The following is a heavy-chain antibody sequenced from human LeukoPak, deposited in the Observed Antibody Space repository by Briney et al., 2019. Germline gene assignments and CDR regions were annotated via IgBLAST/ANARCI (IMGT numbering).Heavy chain of an antibody. D-gene: IGHD5-12*01. J-gene: IGHJ4*02. CDR3: ARDRGDGYDYWDY. V-gene: IGHV4-34*01. Sequence: PSETLSLTCAVYGGSFSGYYWSWIRQPPGKGLEWIGEINHSGSTNYNPSLKSRVTISVDTSKNQFSLKLSSVTAADTAVYYCARDRGDGYDYWDYWGQGTLVTVSS. CDR1: GGSFSGYY. CDR2: INHSGST.